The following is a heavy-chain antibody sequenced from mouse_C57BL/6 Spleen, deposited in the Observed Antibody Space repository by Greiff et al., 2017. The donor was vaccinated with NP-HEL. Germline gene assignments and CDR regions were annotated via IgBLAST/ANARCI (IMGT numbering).Heavy chain of an antibody. CDR1: GFTFSDYY. V-gene: IGHV5-12*01. Sequence: DVMLVESGGGLVQPGGSLKLSCAASGFTFSDYYMYWVRQTPEKRLEWVAYISNGGGSTYYPDTVKGRFTISRDNAKNTLYLQMSRLKSEDTAMYYCARQRFYAMDYWGQGTSVTVSS. J-gene: IGHJ4*01. CDR2: ISNGGGST. CDR3: ARQRFYAMDY.